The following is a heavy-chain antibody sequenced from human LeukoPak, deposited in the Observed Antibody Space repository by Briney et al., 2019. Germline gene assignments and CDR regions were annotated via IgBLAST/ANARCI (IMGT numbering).Heavy chain of an antibody. CDR3: ARDSGWYPVDY. CDR2: IKEDGSEK. CDR1: GFTFNNYA. D-gene: IGHD6-19*01. V-gene: IGHV3-7*01. J-gene: IGHJ4*02. Sequence: QPGGSLRLSCAASGFTFNNYAMSWVRQAPGKGLEWVANIKEDGSEKNYVDSVRGRFTISRDNAKNSLYLQMNSLRAEDTAVYYCARDSGWYPVDYWGQGTLVTVSS.